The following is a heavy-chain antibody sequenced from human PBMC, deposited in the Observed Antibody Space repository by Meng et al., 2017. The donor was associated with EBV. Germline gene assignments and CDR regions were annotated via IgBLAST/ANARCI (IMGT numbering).Heavy chain of an antibody. CDR3: AHRRDEYSSSWYGWFDP. CDR2: IYWDDDK. J-gene: IGHJ5*02. V-gene: IGHV2-5*02. D-gene: IGHD6-13*01. CDR1: WFSLSTSGVG. Sequence: QITLKESGPTPVKPPQTLTLTCTFSWFSLSTSGVGVGWIRQPPGKALEWLALIYWDDDKRYSPSLKSRLTITKDTSKNQVVLTMTNMDPVDTATYYCAHRRDEYSSSWYGWFDPWGQGTLVTVSS.